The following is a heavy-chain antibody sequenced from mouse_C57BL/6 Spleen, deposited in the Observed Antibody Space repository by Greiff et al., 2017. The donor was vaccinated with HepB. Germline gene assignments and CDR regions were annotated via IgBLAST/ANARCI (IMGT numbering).Heavy chain of an antibody. CDR3: PRSEYFDV. V-gene: IGHV1-15*01. J-gene: IGHJ1*03. CDR1: GYTFTDYE. CDR2: IDPETGGT. Sequence: VQLQQSGAELVRPGASVTLSCKASGYTFTDYEMHWVKQTPVHGLEWIGAIDPETGGTAYNQKFKGKAILTADKSSSTAYMELRSLTSVDSAVYYCPRSEYFDVWGTGNTVTVSS.